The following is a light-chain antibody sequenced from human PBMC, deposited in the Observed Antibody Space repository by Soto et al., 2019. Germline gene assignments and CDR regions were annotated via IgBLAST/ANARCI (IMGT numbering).Light chain of an antibody. CDR2: AAS. Sequence: AIRMTQSPSSLSASTGDRVTITCRASQGISSYLAWYQQKPGKAPKLLIYAASTLQSGVPSRFSGSGSGTDFTLTISCLQSEDFATYYCQQYYSYPPTYTFSQGTKLEIK. CDR3: QQYYSYPPTYT. CDR1: QGISSY. V-gene: IGKV1-8*01. J-gene: IGKJ2*01.